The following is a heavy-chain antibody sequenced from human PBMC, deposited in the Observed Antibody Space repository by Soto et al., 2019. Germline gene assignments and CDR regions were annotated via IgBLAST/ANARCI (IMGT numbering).Heavy chain of an antibody. CDR2: ISTTSTYI. V-gene: IGHV3-21*01. CDR1: GFTFSSYS. Sequence: PGGSLRLSCVASGFTFSSYSMNWVRQAPGKGLEWVASISTTSTYIYYVDSVKGRFTLSRDNSKNSVYLQMSRLRAEDTAVDYCARDRGPGRAFDYWGQGALVTVSS. CDR3: ARDRGPGRAFDY. J-gene: IGHJ4*02.